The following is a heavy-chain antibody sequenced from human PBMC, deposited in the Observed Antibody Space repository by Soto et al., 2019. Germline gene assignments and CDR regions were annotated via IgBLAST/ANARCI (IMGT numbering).Heavy chain of an antibody. CDR2: IVGGDGTT. CDR1: GVTLTNFA. V-gene: IGHV3-23*01. Sequence: EVQLLESGGDLVQPGGSLRLSCAASGVTLTNFAMSWVRQAPVKGLEWASTIVGGDGTTYYADSVKGRFTISRDNSNNALYLQMNSLRAGDTAVYFCAKGTLVKPPGTRAFDIWGQGTMVIVSS. J-gene: IGHJ3*02. CDR3: AKGTLVKPPGTRAFDI. D-gene: IGHD6-13*01.